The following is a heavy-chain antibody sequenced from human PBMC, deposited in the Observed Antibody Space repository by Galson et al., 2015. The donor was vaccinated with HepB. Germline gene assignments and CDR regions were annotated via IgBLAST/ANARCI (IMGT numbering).Heavy chain of an antibody. CDR1: RFTFSSHA. D-gene: IGHD6-13*01. J-gene: IGHJ4*02. Sequence: SLRLSCAASRFTFSSHAMNWVRQAPGKGLEWVSGINSDGGGAKYGDSVRGRFTISRDNSRNTLYLQMNSLKAEDTAVYYCATLDWRLVPGGWGQGSLVTVSS. CDR2: INSDGGGA. CDR3: ATLDWRLVPGG. V-gene: IGHV3-23*01.